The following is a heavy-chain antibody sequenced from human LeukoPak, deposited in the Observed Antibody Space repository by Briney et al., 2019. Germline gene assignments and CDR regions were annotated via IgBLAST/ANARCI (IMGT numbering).Heavy chain of an antibody. CDR2: IKQDGSEK. D-gene: IGHD4-11*01. J-gene: IGHJ3*02. CDR1: EFTFSIFW. Sequence: GGSLRLSCVASEFTFSIFWMSWVRQAPGKGLEWVANIKQDGSEKYYVDSVEGRFTTSRDNAKNSLYLQMNSLRAEDTAVYYCARERPPPRLPGAFDIWGQGTMVTVSS. CDR3: ARERPPPRLPGAFDI. V-gene: IGHV3-7*01.